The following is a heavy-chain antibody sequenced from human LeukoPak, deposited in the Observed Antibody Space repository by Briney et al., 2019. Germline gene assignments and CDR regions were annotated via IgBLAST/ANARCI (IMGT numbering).Heavy chain of an antibody. J-gene: IGHJ5*02. D-gene: IGHD6-19*01. CDR2: IIPIFGTA. CDR1: GGTFSSYA. V-gene: IGHV1-69*05. Sequence: VASVKVSCKASGGTFSSYAISWVRQAPGQGLEWMGGIIPIFGTANYAQKFQGRVTITTDESTSTAYMELSSLRSEDTAVYYCARAPVIAVAGSWFDHWGQGTLVTVSS. CDR3: ARAPVIAVAGSWFDH.